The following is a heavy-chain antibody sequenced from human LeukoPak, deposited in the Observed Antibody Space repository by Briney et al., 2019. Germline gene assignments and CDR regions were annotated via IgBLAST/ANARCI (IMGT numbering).Heavy chain of an antibody. D-gene: IGHD6-19*01. CDR2: INPNSGGT. CDR1: GYTFTGHY. Sequence: ASVKVSCKASGYTFTGHYMHWVRQAPGQGLEWMGRINPNSGGTNYAQKFQGRVTMTRDTSISTAYMELSRLRSDDTAVYYCARESSVWYYHYWGQGTLVTVSS. CDR3: ARESSVWYYHY. V-gene: IGHV1-2*06. J-gene: IGHJ4*02.